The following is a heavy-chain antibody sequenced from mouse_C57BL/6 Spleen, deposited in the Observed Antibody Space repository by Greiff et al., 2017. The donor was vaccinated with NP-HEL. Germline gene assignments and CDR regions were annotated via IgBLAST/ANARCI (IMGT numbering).Heavy chain of an antibody. CDR3: ARSIYYGSGDYFDY. D-gene: IGHD1-1*01. Sequence: QVQLQQPGAELVKPGASVKLSCKASGYTFTSYWMQWVKQRPGQGLEWIGEIDPSDSYTNYNQQFKGKATLTVDTSSSTAYMQLSSLTSEDSAVYYCARSIYYGSGDYFDYWGQGTTLTVSS. CDR2: IDPSDSYT. J-gene: IGHJ2*01. CDR1: GYTFTSYW. V-gene: IGHV1-50*01.